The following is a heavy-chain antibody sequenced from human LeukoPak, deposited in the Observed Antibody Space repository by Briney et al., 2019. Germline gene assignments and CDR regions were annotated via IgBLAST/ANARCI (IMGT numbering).Heavy chain of an antibody. J-gene: IGHJ5*02. D-gene: IGHD3-10*01. CDR1: GFTFSSYS. Sequence: PGGSLRLSCAASGFTFSSYSMNWVRQAPGKGLEWVSYISSASNTIYYADSVKGRFTISRDNAKNSLYLQMNNLRAEDTAMYYCARDGWFGDYNWFDPWGQGTLVTVSS. CDR3: ARDGWFGDYNWFDP. CDR2: ISSASNTI. V-gene: IGHV3-48*01.